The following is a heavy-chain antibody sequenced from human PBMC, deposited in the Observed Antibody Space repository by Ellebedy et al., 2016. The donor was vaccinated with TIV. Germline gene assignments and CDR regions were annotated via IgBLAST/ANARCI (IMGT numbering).Heavy chain of an antibody. CDR2: VNGGGVST. CDR1: GFTFSSYW. CDR3: TRTLTSYYFDY. V-gene: IGHV3-74*01. D-gene: IGHD2-21*02. J-gene: IGHJ4*02. Sequence: PEGSLRLSCEASGFTFSSYWMHWVRQAPGKGLVWVSRVNGGGVSTSYSDSVKGRFTISRDNAKNTLYLQMNSLRAEDTAVYYCTRTLTSYYFDYWGQGALVTVSS.